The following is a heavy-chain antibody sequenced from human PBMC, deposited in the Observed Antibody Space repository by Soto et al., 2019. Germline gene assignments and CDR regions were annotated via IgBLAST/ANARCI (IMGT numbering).Heavy chain of an antibody. Sequence: GASVKVSCKASGYTFTSYGISWVRQAPGQGLEWMGWISAYNGNTNYAQKLQGRVTMTTDTSTSTAYMELRSLRSDDTAVYYCGREVLRLAPTGIDYWGQGTLVTVSS. V-gene: IGHV1-18*01. CDR2: ISAYNGNT. CDR3: GREVLRLAPTGIDY. D-gene: IGHD1-1*01. CDR1: GYTFTSYG. J-gene: IGHJ4*02.